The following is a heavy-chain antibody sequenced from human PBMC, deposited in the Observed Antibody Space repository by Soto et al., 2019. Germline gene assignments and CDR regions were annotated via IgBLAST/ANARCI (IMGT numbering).Heavy chain of an antibody. CDR3: ARWWMSAPRFDP. J-gene: IGHJ5*02. CDR1: GGSISSGGYY. CDR2: IYHSGTT. D-gene: IGHD2-8*01. Sequence: SETLSLTCTVSGGSISSGGYYWSWIRQHPGKGLEWIGYIYHSGTTYYNPSLKSRVTISVDTSKSQFSLKLTSVTAADTAVYYCARWWMSAPRFDPWSQGTLVTVSS. V-gene: IGHV4-31*03.